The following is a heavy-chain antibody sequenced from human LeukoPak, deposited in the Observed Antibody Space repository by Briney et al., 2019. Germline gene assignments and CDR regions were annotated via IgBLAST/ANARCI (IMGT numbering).Heavy chain of an antibody. D-gene: IGHD1-26*01. CDR3: ARGGGIVAAYYFDY. J-gene: IGHJ4*02. Sequence: SETLSLTCTVSGGSISNYYWGWIRQAPGKGLDWIGSIYYSGNTNYNPSLKSRVTISVDTSKNQFSLKLSSVTAADTAVYYCARGGGIVAAYYFDYWGQGTLVTVSS. CDR1: GGSISNYY. CDR2: IYYSGNT. V-gene: IGHV4-59*12.